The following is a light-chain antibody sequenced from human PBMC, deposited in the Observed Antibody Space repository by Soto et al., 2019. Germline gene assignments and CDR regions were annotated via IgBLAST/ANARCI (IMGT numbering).Light chain of an antibody. J-gene: IGKJ3*01. CDR2: DAS. V-gene: IGKV1-5*01. CDR1: QSVSSW. CDR3: QQYHSYSIT. Sequence: DIQMTQSPSTLSASAGDRVTITCRASQSVSSWLAWYQVKPGKAPKVLIHDASTLESGVPPRFSGSGSGTEFILTISSLQPDDFATYYCQQYHSYSITFGPGTKVHLK.